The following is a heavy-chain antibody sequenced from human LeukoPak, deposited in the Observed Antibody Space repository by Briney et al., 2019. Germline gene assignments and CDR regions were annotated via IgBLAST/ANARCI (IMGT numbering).Heavy chain of an antibody. V-gene: IGHV4-61*02. CDR1: GGSISSGSYY. CDR3: ARGAISSGWYGLGYFDL. Sequence: SETLSLTCTVSGGSISSGSYYWSWIRQPAGKGLEWIGRIYTSGSTNYNPSLKSRVTISVDTSKNQFSLKLSSVTAADTAVYYCARGAISSGWYGLGYFDLWGRGTLVTVSS. J-gene: IGHJ2*01. D-gene: IGHD6-19*01. CDR2: IYTSGST.